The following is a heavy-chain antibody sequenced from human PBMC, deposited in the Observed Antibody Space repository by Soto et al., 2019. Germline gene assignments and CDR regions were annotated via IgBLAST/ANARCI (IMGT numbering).Heavy chain of an antibody. V-gene: IGHV1-18*01. CDR2: ISAYNGNT. CDR1: GYTFTSYG. D-gene: IGHD2-2*01. Sequence: ASVKVSCKASGYTFTSYGISWVRQAPGQGLEWMGWISAYNGNTNYAQKLQGRVTMTTDTSTSTAYMELRSLRSDDTAVYYCARDPRYCSSTSCQKRAKRMDVWGQGTTVTVS. CDR3: ARDPRYCSSTSCQKRAKRMDV. J-gene: IGHJ6*02.